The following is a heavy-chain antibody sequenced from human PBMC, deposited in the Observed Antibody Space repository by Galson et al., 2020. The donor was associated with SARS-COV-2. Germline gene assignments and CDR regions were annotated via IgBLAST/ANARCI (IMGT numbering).Heavy chain of an antibody. J-gene: IGHJ6*02. CDR1: GYSFSRYW. CDR3: GRLLYSGYVRDYYYYGMDV. Sequence: GESLKISCKGSGYSFSRYWIGWVRQMPGKGLEWMGIIYPGDSDTIYSPSFQGQVTISADKSITTAYLQWSSLKASDTAMYYCGRLLYSGYVRDYYYYGMDVWGQGTTVTVSS. D-gene: IGHD5-12*01. V-gene: IGHV5-51*01. CDR2: IYPGDSDT.